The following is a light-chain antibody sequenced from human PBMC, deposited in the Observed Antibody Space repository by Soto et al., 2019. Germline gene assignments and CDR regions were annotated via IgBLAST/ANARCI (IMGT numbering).Light chain of an antibody. J-gene: IGKJ1*01. V-gene: IGKV3-15*01. CDR2: DAS. CDR1: QSVTRN. Sequence: EIVMTQSPATLSVSPGERATLSCRASQSVTRNVAWYQQKPGQAPRLLIHDASSRATGISVRFSGSGSGTEFTLTISSLQSEDFAVYYCQQDNTWLWTFGEGNKVEI. CDR3: QQDNTWLWT.